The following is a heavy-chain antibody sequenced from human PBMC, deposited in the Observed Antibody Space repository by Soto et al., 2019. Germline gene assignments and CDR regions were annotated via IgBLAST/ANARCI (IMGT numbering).Heavy chain of an antibody. CDR2: IYYIGTT. Sequence: QVQLQESDPGLVKPSETLSLTCSVSDGSVNTGNYYWSWIRQPPGKGLEWIGHIYYIGTTNYNPSLKSRVTISVDTSKSQFSLMVTSVTAADTAVYFCAREEKQLSRYGGDFDYWGQGILGTVSS. J-gene: IGHJ4*02. D-gene: IGHD3-16*01. V-gene: IGHV4-61*01. CDR1: DGSVNTGNYY. CDR3: AREEKQLSRYGGDFDY.